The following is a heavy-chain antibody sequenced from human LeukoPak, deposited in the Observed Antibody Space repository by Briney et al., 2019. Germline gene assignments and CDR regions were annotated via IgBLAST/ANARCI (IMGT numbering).Heavy chain of an antibody. D-gene: IGHD4-23*01. CDR1: GGSISSYY. CDR2: IYSSGST. CDR3: ARVSPGGNSDY. J-gene: IGHJ4*01. V-gene: IGHV4-4*07. Sequence: SETLSLTCTVSGGSISSYYWSWIRQPAGKGLEWIGRIYSSGSTNYNPSLKSRVTMSVDMSRNQFSLKLSSVTAADTAVYYCARVSPGGNSDYLGHGTLVTVSS.